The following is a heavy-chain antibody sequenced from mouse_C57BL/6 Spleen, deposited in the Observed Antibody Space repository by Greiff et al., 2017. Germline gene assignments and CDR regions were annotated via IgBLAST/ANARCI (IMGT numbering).Heavy chain of an antibody. D-gene: IGHD2-4*01. CDR2: IWSGGST. Sequence: QVQLKESGPGLVQPSQSLSITCTVSGFSLTSYGVHWVRQSPGKGLEWLGVIWSGGSTDYNAAFISRLSISKDNSKSQVFFKMNSLQADDTAIYYCARKRGYDYDGAFAYWGQGTLVTVSA. J-gene: IGHJ3*01. CDR1: GFSLTSYG. V-gene: IGHV2-2*01. CDR3: ARKRGYDYDGAFAY.